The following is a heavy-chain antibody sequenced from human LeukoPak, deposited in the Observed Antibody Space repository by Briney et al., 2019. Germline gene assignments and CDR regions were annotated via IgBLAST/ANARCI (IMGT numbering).Heavy chain of an antibody. V-gene: IGHV4-59*08. D-gene: IGHD5-12*01. J-gene: IGHJ1*01. CDR2: IYYTGKN. CDR1: GGSINSHY. CDR3: VRRDSGWIFFAQ. Sequence: KASETLSLTCAVSGGSINSHYWGWIRQPPGKGLQWIGDIYYTGKNNYNPSLKSRLTISLDTSNDRLSLNLTSVLAADTAIYYCVRRDSGWIFFAQWSEGILVTVSS.